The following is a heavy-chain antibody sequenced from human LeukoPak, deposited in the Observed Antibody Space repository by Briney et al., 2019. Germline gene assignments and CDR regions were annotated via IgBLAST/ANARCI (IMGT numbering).Heavy chain of an antibody. CDR3: ARLTITLVRGVVPKYFHYYYMDV. D-gene: IGHD3-10*01. V-gene: IGHV4-38-2*02. CDR2: IYHSGST. Sequence: SETLSLTRTVSGYSVRSGYSWGWIRQSPGKGLGWIGSIYHSGSTYYSPSPRSRITISVDTSKNQFSLKLASVTAADKAVYYCARLTITLVRGVVPKYFHYYYMDVWGKGTTVTIS. CDR1: GYSVRSGYS. J-gene: IGHJ6*03.